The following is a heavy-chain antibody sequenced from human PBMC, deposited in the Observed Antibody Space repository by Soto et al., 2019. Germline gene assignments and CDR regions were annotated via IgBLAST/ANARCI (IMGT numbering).Heavy chain of an antibody. D-gene: IGHD2-8*01. CDR1: GFSLSTSGVG. J-gene: IGHJ5*02. CDR3: VHRLTGVWFGT. CDR2: IYWDDDK. V-gene: IGHV2-5*02. Sequence: QITLKESGPTLVKLTQTLTLTCTFSGFSLSTSGVGVGWNRQPPGKTLEWLALIYWDDDKRYSPSLKSRLTITKDTSKNQVVLTMTNMDTVDTATYYCVHRLTGVWFGTWGQGILVTVSS.